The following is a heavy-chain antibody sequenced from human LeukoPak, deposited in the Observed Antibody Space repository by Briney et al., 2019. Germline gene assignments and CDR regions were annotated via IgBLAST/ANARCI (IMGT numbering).Heavy chain of an antibody. V-gene: IGHV3-30-3*01. CDR1: GFTFSSYA. D-gene: IGHD3-22*01. CDR3: ARNYYDRDAFDI. CDR2: ISYDGSNK. Sequence: GGSLRLSCAASGFTFSSYAMHWVRQAPGKGLEWVAAISYDGSNKYYADSVKGRFTISRDNSKNTLYLQMNSLRAEDTAVYYCARNYYDRDAFDIWGQGTMVTVSS. J-gene: IGHJ3*02.